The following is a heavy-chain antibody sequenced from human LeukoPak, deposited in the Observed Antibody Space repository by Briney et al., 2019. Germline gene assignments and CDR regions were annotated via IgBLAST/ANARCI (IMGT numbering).Heavy chain of an antibody. V-gene: IGHV4-4*07. CDR3: ARGKEMTRTSGYYSFDF. CDR1: IGSLNSYF. Sequence: PSETLSLTCTVSIGSLNSYFWTWVRQPAGKGLEWIGHVSDTGRAYYNPSLESRVTISLDTSKNQFSLKVTSVTAADTAVYYCARGKEMTRTSGYYSFDFWGQGTLVSVSS. CDR2: VSDTGRA. J-gene: IGHJ4*02. D-gene: IGHD3-9*01.